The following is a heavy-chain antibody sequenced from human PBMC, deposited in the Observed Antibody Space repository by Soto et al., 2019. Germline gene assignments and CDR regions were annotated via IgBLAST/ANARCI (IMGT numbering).Heavy chain of an antibody. V-gene: IGHV3-23*01. CDR2: ISGSSTST. CDR3: AKDPSSGFEMESYFDY. Sequence: EVQLSGSGGGLVQPGGSLRLSCAASGFTFSSYAMSWVRQPPGKGLEWVSAISGSSTSTYYADSVKGRFTISRDNSKNTLYVEMNSLRAEDTAVYYGAKDPSSGFEMESYFDYWGQGTLVTVSS. D-gene: IGHD3-10*01. CDR1: GFTFSSYA. J-gene: IGHJ4*02.